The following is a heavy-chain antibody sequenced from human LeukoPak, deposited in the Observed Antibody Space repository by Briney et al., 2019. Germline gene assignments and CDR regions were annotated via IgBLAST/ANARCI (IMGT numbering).Heavy chain of an antibody. Sequence: GASVKVSCKASGYTFTSYGISWVRQAPGQGLEWMGWISAYNGNTNYAQKLQGRVTMTTDTSTSTAYMELRSLRSDDTAVYYCARDPGLYCSGGSCYESFAFDIWGQGTMVTVSS. CDR1: GYTFTSYG. CDR2: ISAYNGNT. V-gene: IGHV1-18*01. CDR3: ARDPGLYCSGGSCYESFAFDI. D-gene: IGHD2-15*01. J-gene: IGHJ3*02.